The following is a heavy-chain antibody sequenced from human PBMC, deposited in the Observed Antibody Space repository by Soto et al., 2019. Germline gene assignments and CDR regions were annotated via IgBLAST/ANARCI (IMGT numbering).Heavy chain of an antibody. Sequence: PGGSLRLSCTASGFPFSSYCMHWVRQAPGKGLEWVAVIWYDGSNKYYADSVKGRFTISRDNSKNTLYLQMNSLRAEDTAVYYCAKDRKNYDILTGYFYNWFDPWGQGTLVTVSS. D-gene: IGHD3-9*01. CDR1: GFPFSSYC. V-gene: IGHV3-33*06. CDR2: IWYDGSNK. CDR3: AKDRKNYDILTGYFYNWFDP. J-gene: IGHJ5*02.